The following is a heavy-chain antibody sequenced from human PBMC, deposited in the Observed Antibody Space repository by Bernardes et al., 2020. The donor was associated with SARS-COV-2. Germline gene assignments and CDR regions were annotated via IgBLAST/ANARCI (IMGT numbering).Heavy chain of an antibody. Sequence: GGSLRLSCAASGFTVSSNYMSWVRQAPGKGLEWVSVIYSGGSTYYADSVKGRFTISRDNSKNTLYLQMNSLRAEDTAVYYCARDRRYSGYDNYYYYYGMDVWGQGTTVTVSS. D-gene: IGHD5-12*01. CDR2: IYSGGST. J-gene: IGHJ6*02. CDR3: ARDRRYSGYDNYYYYYGMDV. CDR1: GFTVSSNY. V-gene: IGHV3-66*01.